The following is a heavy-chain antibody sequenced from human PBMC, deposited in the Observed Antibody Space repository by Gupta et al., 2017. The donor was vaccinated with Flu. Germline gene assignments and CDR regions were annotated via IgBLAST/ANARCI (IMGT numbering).Heavy chain of an antibody. CDR1: GFTFSSYS. D-gene: IGHD2-2*03. CDR2: ISSSSSTI. V-gene: IGHV3-48*01. Sequence: EVQLVESGGGLVQPGGSLRLSCAASGFTFSSYSMNWVRQAPGKGLEWVSYISSSSSTIYYADSVKGRFTISRDNAKNSLYLQMNSLRAEDTAVYYCARGDLMDVEEWFDPWGQGTLVTVSS. J-gene: IGHJ5*02. CDR3: ARGDLMDVEEWFDP.